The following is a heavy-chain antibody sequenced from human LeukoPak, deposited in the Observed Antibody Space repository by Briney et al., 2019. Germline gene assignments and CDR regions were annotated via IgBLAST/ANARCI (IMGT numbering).Heavy chain of an antibody. CDR1: GYTFTSYG. Sequence: GASVKVSCKASGYTFTSYGISWVRQAPGQGLEWMGWISAYNGNTNYAQKLQGRVTTTTDTSTSTAYMELRSLRSDDTAVYYCASVRYFDWLLYFDYWGQGTLVTVSS. D-gene: IGHD3-9*01. V-gene: IGHV1-18*01. J-gene: IGHJ4*02. CDR3: ASVRYFDWLLYFDY. CDR2: ISAYNGNT.